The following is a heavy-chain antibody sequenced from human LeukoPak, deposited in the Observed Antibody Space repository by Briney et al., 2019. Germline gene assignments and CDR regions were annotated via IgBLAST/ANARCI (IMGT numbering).Heavy chain of an antibody. D-gene: IGHD3-9*01. Sequence: PGGSLRLSCAASGFTFSSHSMSWVRQAPGEGLEWVSAISPSGDSTTYRDSVKGQFTISRDNSKNRLYLPMNTLTVEDTAIYYCARRLLTGGLTAFFDYWGQGTLVTVSS. V-gene: IGHV3-23*01. CDR2: ISPSGDST. CDR1: GFTFSSHS. J-gene: IGHJ4*02. CDR3: ARRLLTGGLTAFFDY.